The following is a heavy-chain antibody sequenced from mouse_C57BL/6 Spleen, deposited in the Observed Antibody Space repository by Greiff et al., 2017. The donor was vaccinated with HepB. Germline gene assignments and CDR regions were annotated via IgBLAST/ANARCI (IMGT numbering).Heavy chain of an antibody. J-gene: IGHJ2*01. CDR1: GYTFTSYW. Sequence: VQLQQPGAELVKPGASVKLSCKASGYTFTSYWMQWVKQRPGQGLEWIGEIDPSDSYTNYNQKFKGKATLTVDTSSSTAYMQLSSLTSEDSAVYYCARKAGTRDYWGQGTTLTVSS. CDR3: ARKAGTRDY. V-gene: IGHV1-50*01. D-gene: IGHD4-1*01. CDR2: IDPSDSYT.